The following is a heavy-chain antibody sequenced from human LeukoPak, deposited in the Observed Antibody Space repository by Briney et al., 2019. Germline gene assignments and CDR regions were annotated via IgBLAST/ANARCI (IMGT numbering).Heavy chain of an antibody. V-gene: IGHV3-74*01. CDR3: ARAPSEIGGYYPEYFRH. Sequence: GGCLSPACAASGFTFSSYWMHWVRQAPGKGLVWVSRIKSDGSTNYADSVKGQFTISRDNAKNTVSLQMNSLRAEDTGVYYCARAPSEIGGYYPEYFRHWGQDTLVPVSS. CDR2: IKSDGST. D-gene: IGHD3-22*01. J-gene: IGHJ1*01. CDR1: GFTFSSYW.